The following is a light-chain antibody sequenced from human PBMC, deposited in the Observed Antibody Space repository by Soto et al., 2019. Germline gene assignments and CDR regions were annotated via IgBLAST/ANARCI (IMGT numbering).Light chain of an antibody. CDR3: NSYTGSSTYV. CDR1: SSDVGSYNR. J-gene: IGLJ1*01. CDR2: EVS. V-gene: IGLV2-18*02. Sequence: QSALTQPPSVSGSPGQSVAISCTGTSSDVGSYNRVSWYQQPPGAAPKLMIYEVSNRPSGVPDRFSGSKSANTASLTISGLQAEDEADYYCNSYTGSSTYVFGTGTKLTVL.